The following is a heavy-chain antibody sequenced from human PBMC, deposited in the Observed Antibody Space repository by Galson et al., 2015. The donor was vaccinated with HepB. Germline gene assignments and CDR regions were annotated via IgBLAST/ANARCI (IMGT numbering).Heavy chain of an antibody. Sequence: SLRLSCAASGFTFSSYAMTWVRQAAGKGPEWVSAISGSGGSTYYADSVKGRFIISRDNSKNTLYLQMNSLRVEDTAVYYCAKDGGLRFLEKYYMDVWGRGTTVTVSS. V-gene: IGHV3-23*01. CDR2: ISGSGGST. D-gene: IGHD3-3*01. CDR3: AKDGGLRFLEKYYMDV. J-gene: IGHJ6*03. CDR1: GFTFSSYA.